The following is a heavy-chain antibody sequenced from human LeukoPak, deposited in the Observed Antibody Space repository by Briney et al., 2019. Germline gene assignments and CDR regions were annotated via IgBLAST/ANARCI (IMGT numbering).Heavy chain of an antibody. V-gene: IGHV3-53*01. CDR1: GFTFSDYY. D-gene: IGHD6-25*01. CDR3: ARTIAA. CDR2: IYSSGST. Sequence: PGGSLRLSCAASGFTFSDYYMSWVRQAPGKGLEWVSVIYSSGSTYYADSVKGRFTISRDNSKNTLYLQMNSLRAEDTAVYYCARTIAAWGQGTLVTVSS. J-gene: IGHJ4*02.